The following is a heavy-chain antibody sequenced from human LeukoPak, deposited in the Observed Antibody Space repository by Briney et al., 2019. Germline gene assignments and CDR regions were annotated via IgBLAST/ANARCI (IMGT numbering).Heavy chain of an antibody. J-gene: IGHJ4*02. Sequence: ASVKVSCKASGYTFTGYYMHWVRQAPRQGLEWMGWINPNSGGTNYAQKFQGRVTMTRDTSISTAYMELSRLRSDDTAVYYCARGSPIVVVTAISQPFDYWGQGTLVTVSS. CDR2: INPNSGGT. D-gene: IGHD2-21*02. V-gene: IGHV1-2*02. CDR1: GYTFTGYY. CDR3: ARGSPIVVVTAISQPFDY.